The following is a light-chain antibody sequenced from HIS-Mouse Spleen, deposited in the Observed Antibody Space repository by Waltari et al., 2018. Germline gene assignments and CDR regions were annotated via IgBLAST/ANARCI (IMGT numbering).Light chain of an antibody. CDR2: AAS. Sequence: AIRMTQATSSFSASTGDRVTITCRASQGISSYLAWYQQNPGKAPKLLIYAASTLQSGVPSRFSGSGSGTDFTLTISCLQSEDFATYYCQQYYSYRFTFGPGTKVDIK. J-gene: IGKJ3*01. V-gene: IGKV1-8*01. CDR1: QGISSY. CDR3: QQYYSYRFT.